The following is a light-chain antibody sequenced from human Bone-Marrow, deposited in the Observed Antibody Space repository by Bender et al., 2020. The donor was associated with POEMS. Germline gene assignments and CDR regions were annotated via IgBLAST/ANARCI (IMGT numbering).Light chain of an antibody. Sequence: QSALTQPASVSGSPGQSITISCTGTSSDVGSYNLVSWYQQYPGKAPQLMIYEGSKRPSGFFNRFSGSKSGNTASLTISGLQAEDEADYYCCSYTGSSTLVFGGGTKLTVL. CDR1: SSDVGSYNL. V-gene: IGLV2-23*01. CDR2: EGS. J-gene: IGLJ3*02. CDR3: CSYTGSSTLV.